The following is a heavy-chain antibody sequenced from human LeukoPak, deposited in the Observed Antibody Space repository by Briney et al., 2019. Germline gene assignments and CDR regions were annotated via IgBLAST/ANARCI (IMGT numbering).Heavy chain of an antibody. J-gene: IGHJ6*02. CDR3: ARGLDGNPLYQHGMDV. V-gene: IGHV1-2*06. CDR1: GYTFTGYY. D-gene: IGHD5-24*01. Sequence: ASVKVSCKASGYTFTGYYMHWVRQAPGQGLEWMGRINPNSGGTNYAQKFQGRVTMTRDTSISTACMELSRLRSDDTAVYYCARGLDGNPLYQHGMDVWGQGTTVIVSS. CDR2: INPNSGGT.